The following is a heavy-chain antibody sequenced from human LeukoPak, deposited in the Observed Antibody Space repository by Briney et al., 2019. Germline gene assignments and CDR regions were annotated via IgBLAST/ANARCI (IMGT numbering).Heavy chain of an antibody. V-gene: IGHV3-30*03. CDR3: ARPITMVRDSNWFDP. D-gene: IGHD3-10*01. Sequence: PGGSLRLSCAASGFTFSSYGMHWVRQAPGKGLEWVAVISYDGSNKYYADSVKGRFTISRDNSRNTLYLQMNSLRSEDTAVYYCARPITMVRDSNWFDPWGQGTLVTVSS. CDR1: GFTFSSYG. J-gene: IGHJ5*02. CDR2: ISYDGSNK.